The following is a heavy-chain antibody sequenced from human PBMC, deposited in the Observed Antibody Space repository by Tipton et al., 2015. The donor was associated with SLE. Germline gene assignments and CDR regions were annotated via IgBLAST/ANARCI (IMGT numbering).Heavy chain of an antibody. CDR1: GGTFSTYA. CDR2: IIPIFGTA. CDR3: ARGAAAGTGGVAFDI. V-gene: IGHV1-69*05. J-gene: IGHJ3*02. D-gene: IGHD6-13*01. Sequence: QSGAEVKKPGSSVKVSCKASGGTFSTYAVSWVRQAPGQGLEWMGGIIPIFGTANYAQKFQGRVTMTTDTSTSTAYMELRSLRSDDTAVYYCARGAAAGTGGVAFDIWGQGTMVTVSS.